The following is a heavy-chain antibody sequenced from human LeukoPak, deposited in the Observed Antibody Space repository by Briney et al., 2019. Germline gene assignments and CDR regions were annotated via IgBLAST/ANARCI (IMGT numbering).Heavy chain of an antibody. CDR3: AREGDCGGDCSPGYYYYGMGV. CDR2: ISAYNGNT. D-gene: IGHD2-21*02. V-gene: IGHV1-18*01. Sequence: ASVKVSCKASGYTFTSYGISWVRQAPGQGLEWMGWISAYNGNTNYAQKLQGRVTMTTDTSTSTVYMELRSLRSDDTAVYYCAREGDCGGDCSPGYYYYGMGVWGQGTTVTVSS. J-gene: IGHJ6*02. CDR1: GYTFTSYG.